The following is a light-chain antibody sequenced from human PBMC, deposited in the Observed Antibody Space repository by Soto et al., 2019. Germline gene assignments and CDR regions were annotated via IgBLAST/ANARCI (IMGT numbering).Light chain of an antibody. J-gene: IGLJ2*01. CDR3: NSHSSSSALEVV. Sequence: QSALTQPASVSGSPGQSITISCTGTSSDVGGYNYVSWYQHHPGKAPKLMIYDVSNRPSGVSNRFSGSKSGNTAFLTISGLQAEDEADYYCNSHSSSSALEVVFGGGTKLTVL. V-gene: IGLV2-14*03. CDR2: DVS. CDR1: SSDVGGYNY.